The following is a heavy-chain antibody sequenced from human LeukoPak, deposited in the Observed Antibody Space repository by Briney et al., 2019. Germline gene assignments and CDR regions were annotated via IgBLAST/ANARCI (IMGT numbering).Heavy chain of an antibody. D-gene: IGHD2-2*02. J-gene: IGHJ3*02. CDR1: GGTFSSYA. V-gene: IGHV1-69*01. CDR2: IIPIFGTA. CDR3: ARARGPGYCSSTSCYTGNDAFDI. Sequence: ASVKVSCKASGGTFSSYAISWVRQAPGRGLEWMGGIIPIFGTANYAQKFQGRVTITADESTSTAYMELSSLRSEDTAVYYCARARGPGYCSSTSCYTGNDAFDIWGQGTMVTVSS.